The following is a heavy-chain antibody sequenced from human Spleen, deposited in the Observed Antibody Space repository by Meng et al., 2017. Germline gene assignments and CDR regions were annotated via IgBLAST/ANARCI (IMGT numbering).Heavy chain of an antibody. Sequence: GESLKISCAASGFTFSSYNMHWVRQTPGEGLVWVSRINTDASITTYADSVKGRFTISRDNSKNTLYLHMHSLGAEDTAVYYCARKRYFDSSAHQLDYWGQGTLVTVSS. D-gene: IGHD3-22*01. CDR1: GFTFSSYN. J-gene: IGHJ4*02. V-gene: IGHV3-74*03. CDR3: ARKRYFDSSAHQLDY. CDR2: INTDASIT.